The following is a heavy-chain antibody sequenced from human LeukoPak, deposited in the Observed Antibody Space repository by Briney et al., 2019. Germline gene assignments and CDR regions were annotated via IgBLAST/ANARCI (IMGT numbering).Heavy chain of an antibody. J-gene: IGHJ4*02. D-gene: IGHD5-12*01. CDR3: ARRGSDYRTDY. Sequence: PSETLSLTCTVSGDSISISSYYWGWIRQPPGKGLEWIGSIYYGGSTYYNASLKSRVTISVDASKNQFSLKLSSVTAADTAVYYCARRGSDYRTDYWGQGTLVTVSS. CDR2: IYYGGST. CDR1: GDSISISSYY. V-gene: IGHV4-39*01.